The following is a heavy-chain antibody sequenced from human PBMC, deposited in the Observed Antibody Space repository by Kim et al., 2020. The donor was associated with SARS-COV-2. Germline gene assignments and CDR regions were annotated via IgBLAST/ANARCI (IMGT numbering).Heavy chain of an antibody. CDR3: ARGYDLFDY. J-gene: IGHJ4*02. Sequence: GRTTYNPSLKSRVTISVDTSKNQFSLKLSSVTAADTAVYYCARGYDLFDYWGQGTLVTVSS. V-gene: IGHV4-34*01. CDR2: GRT. D-gene: IGHD3-16*01.